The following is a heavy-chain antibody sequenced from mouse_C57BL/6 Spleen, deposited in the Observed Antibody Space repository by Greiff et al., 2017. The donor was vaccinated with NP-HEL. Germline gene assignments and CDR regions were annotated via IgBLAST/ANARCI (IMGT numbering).Heavy chain of an antibody. CDR2: IDPEDGET. D-gene: IGHD1-1*01. V-gene: IGHV14-2*01. J-gene: IGHJ2*01. CDR1: GFNIKDYY. CDR3: AIGGGSSYVDY. Sequence: DVHLVESGAELVKPGASVKLSCTASGFNIKDYYMHWVKQRTEQGLEWIGRIDPEDGETKYAPKFQGKATITADTSTNTAYLQLSSLTSEDTAVYYCAIGGGSSYVDYWGQGTTLTVSS.